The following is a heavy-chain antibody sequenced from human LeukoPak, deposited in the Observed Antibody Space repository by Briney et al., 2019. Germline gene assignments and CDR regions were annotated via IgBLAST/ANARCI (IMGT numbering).Heavy chain of an antibody. Sequence: SETLSLTCTVSGGSISSGGYYWSWIRQHPGKGLEWIGYIYYSGSTYYNPSLRSRVTISVDTSKNQFSLKVSSVTAADTAVYYCASSSGYGMDVWGKGTTVTVSS. CDR1: GGSISSGGYY. J-gene: IGHJ6*04. CDR2: IYYSGST. V-gene: IGHV4-31*03. D-gene: IGHD3-10*01. CDR3: ASSSGYGMDV.